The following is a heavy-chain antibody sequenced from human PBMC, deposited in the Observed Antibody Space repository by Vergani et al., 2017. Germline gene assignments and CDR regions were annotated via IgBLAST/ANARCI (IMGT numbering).Heavy chain of an antibody. CDR1: GASINNDFYY. D-gene: IGHD4-23*01. J-gene: IGHJ3*01. Sequence: QVQLQESGPGLVKPSQTLSLTCTVSGASINNDFYYWHWIRQPAGKGLEWIGRIYVSGITDYNSSLQSRVSMSVDTSKNQFSLTLTSVTAADTAVYYCARENKQLRPRAFDLWGQGKMVTVSS. CDR3: ARENKQLRPRAFDL. V-gene: IGHV4-61*02. CDR2: IYVSGIT.